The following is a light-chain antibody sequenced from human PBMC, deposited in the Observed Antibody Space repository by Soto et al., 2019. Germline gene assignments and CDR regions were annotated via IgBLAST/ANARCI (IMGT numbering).Light chain of an antibody. CDR2: DIN. J-gene: IGLJ1*01. V-gene: IGLV2-14*01. CDR3: VSYTTSASYV. Sequence: QSALTQPASVSGSPGQSITISCSGTSSDVGNYIFVSWYRHHPGKAPKLMIYDINNRPSGVSNRFPGSKSGNTASLTISGLQAEDEADYYCVSYTTSASYVFGAGTKVTVL. CDR1: SSDVGNYIF.